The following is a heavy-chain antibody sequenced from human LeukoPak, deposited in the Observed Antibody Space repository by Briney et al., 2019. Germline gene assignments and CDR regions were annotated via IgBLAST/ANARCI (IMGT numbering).Heavy chain of an antibody. D-gene: IGHD3-9*01. V-gene: IGHV1-69*01. CDR2: IIPIFGTA. J-gene: IGHJ6*03. CDR1: GGTFSSYA. CDR3: ARGVLRYFDWLFYYYMDV. Sequence: SVKVACKASGGTFSSYAISWVRQAPGQGLEWMGGIIPIFGTANYAQKFQGRVTITADESTSTAYMELSSLRSEDTAVYYCARGVLRYFDWLFYYYMDVWGKGTTVTVSS.